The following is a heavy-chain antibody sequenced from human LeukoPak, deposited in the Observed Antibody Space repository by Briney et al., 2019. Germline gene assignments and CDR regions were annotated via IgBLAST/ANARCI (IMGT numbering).Heavy chain of an antibody. CDR2: VYSSGST. Sequence: SETLSLTCTVSGGSISSGRYWRSWIRQHPGKGLEWIGYVYSSGSTYYSPSLRSRLAMSVDTSKNQFSLNLRSVTAADTAVYYCARAILTASGSVWYFDLWGRGTLVTVSS. D-gene: IGHD3-3*01. J-gene: IGHJ2*01. CDR3: ARAILTASGSVWYFDL. V-gene: IGHV4-31*03. CDR1: GGSISSGRYW.